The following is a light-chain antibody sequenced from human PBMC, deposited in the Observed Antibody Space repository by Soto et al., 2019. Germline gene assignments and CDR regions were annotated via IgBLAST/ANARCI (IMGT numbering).Light chain of an antibody. J-gene: IGLJ2*01. CDR3: TSYTSTSTLVV. V-gene: IGLV2-14*03. CDR1: GSDVGGYNY. Sequence: QSALTQPASVSGSPGQSITISCTGTGSDVGGYNYVSWYQQHPGKAPKLMIYDVTNRPSGVSNRFSGSKSGNTASLTISGLQTEDEADYHCTSYTSTSTLVVFGGGTKLTVL. CDR2: DVT.